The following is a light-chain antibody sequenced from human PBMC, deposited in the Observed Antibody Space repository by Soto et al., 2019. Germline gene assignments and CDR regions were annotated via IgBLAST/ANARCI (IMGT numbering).Light chain of an antibody. CDR3: QQSYDTPYT. CDR1: QTIHAF. J-gene: IGKJ2*01. Sequence: SGSLGDRVTITCRASQTIHAFISWYQQQPGKAPSLLIYGSSTLQSGVPSRFSGSGSGTDFTLTISNLQPEDFATYFCQQSYDTPYTFGQGTKLEIK. V-gene: IGKV1-39*01. CDR2: GSS.